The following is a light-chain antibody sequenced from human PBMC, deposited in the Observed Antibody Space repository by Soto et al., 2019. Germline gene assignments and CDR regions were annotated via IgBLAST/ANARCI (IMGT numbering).Light chain of an antibody. Sequence: EIVMTQSPATLSVSPGERATLSCRASQSVSSNLAWYQQKPCQAPRLLIYGASTRATGIPARFSGSGSGTEFTLTISSLQSEDFAVYYCQQYGSSVITFGQGTRLEIK. CDR3: QQYGSSVIT. J-gene: IGKJ5*01. CDR1: QSVSSN. CDR2: GAS. V-gene: IGKV3-15*01.